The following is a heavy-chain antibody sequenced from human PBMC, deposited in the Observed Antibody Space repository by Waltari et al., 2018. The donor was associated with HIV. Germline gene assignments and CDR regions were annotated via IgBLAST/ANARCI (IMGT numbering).Heavy chain of an antibody. J-gene: IGHJ6*02. CDR2: IYSGGST. Sequence: EVQLVESGGGLVQPGGSLRLSCAASGFPVCSTSMIWVRQAPGKGLEWVSVIYSGGSTYYADSVKGRFTISRDNSKNTLYLQMNSLRAEDTAVYYCASIAYCGGDCYPRGMDVWGQGTTVTVSS. CDR3: ASIAYCGGDCYPRGMDV. V-gene: IGHV3-66*01. CDR1: GFPVCSTS. D-gene: IGHD2-21*02.